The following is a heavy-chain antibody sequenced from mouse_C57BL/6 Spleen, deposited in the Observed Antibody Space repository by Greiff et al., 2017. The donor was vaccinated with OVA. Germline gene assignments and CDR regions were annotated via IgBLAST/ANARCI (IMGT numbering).Heavy chain of an antibody. D-gene: IGHD2-3*01. J-gene: IGHJ3*01. CDR1: GYTFTSYW. CDR3: AGDGYYVSFAY. CDR2: IDPSDSET. Sequence: QVQLKQPGAELVRPGSSVKLSCKASGYTFTSYWMHWVKQRPIQGLEWIGNIDPSDSETHYNQKFKDKATLTVDKSSSTAYMQLSSLTSEDSAVYYCAGDGYYVSFAYWGQGTLVTVSA. V-gene: IGHV1-52*01.